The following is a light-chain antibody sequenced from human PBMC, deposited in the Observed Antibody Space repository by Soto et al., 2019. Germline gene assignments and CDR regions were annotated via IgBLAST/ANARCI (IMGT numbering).Light chain of an antibody. CDR1: SSNIGAGYD. CDR2: GNS. J-gene: IGLJ3*02. CDR3: QSYDSSLSGSNWV. Sequence: QTVVTQPPSVSGAPGQRVTISCTGTSSNIGAGYDVHWYQQLPGTAPKLLIYGNSNRPSGVPDRFSGSKSGTSASLAITDLQAEDEADYYCQSYDSSLSGSNWVFGGGTKVTVL. V-gene: IGLV1-40*01.